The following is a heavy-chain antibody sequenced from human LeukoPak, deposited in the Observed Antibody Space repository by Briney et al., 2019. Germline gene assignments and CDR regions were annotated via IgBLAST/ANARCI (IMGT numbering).Heavy chain of an antibody. Sequence: SGTLSLTCTVSGGSISSYYWSWIRQPPGKGLEWIGYIYYSGSTNYNPSLKSRVTISVDTSKNQFSLKLSSVTAADTAVYYCARVSLQGSSGFGLRGWFDPWGQGTLVTVSS. D-gene: IGHD3-22*01. CDR3: ARVSLQGSSGFGLRGWFDP. CDR2: IYYSGST. CDR1: GGSISSYY. J-gene: IGHJ5*02. V-gene: IGHV4-59*01.